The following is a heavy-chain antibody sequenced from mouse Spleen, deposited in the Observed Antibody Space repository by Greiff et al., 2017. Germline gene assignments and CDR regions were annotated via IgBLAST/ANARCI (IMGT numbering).Heavy chain of an antibody. J-gene: IGHJ2*01. CDR2: ISSGGGNT. CDR3: ARPGRGYFDY. V-gene: IGHV5-9*04. Sequence: EVKVVESGGGLVKPGGSLKLSCAASGFTFSSYTMSWVRQTPAKRLEWVATISSGGGNTYYPDSVKGRFTISRDNARNTLYLQMSSLRSEDTAMYYCARPGRGYFDYWGQGTTLTVSS. CDR1: GFTFSSYT.